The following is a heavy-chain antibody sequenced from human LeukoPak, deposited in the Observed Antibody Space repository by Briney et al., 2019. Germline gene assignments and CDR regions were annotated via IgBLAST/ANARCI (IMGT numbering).Heavy chain of an antibody. D-gene: IGHD3-22*01. Sequence: PGGSLRLSCAASGFTFSSNWMHWVRQAPGKGLVWVSRINEDGSTTNYADSVKGRSTIFRDNAKNTLYLQMNSLRAEDTAVYYCARAAYDSSGYLTLWGQGTLVTVSS. CDR3: ARAAYDSSGYLTL. V-gene: IGHV3-74*01. J-gene: IGHJ4*02. CDR1: GFTFSSNW. CDR2: INEDGSTT.